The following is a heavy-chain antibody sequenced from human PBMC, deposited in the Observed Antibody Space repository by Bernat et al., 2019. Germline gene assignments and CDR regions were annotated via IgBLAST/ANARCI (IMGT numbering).Heavy chain of an antibody. CDR2: ISASGGDS. CDR1: GFTFSSHA. CDR3: TLFNY. V-gene: IGHV3-23*01. J-gene: IGHJ4*02. Sequence: EVQLLESGGGLIQPGGSLRLSCTASGFTFSSHAMSWVRQAPGKGLHWVSAISASGGDSYYADNVKGRFTSSRDNSKNTLYLQMSSLRAEDTAIYYCTLFNYWGQGTLVTVSS.